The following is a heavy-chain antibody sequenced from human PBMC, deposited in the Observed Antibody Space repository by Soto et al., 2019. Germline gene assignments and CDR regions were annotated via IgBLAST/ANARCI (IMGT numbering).Heavy chain of an antibody. CDR3: AKAGIPTTVTMRPTTFDY. CDR1: GFTFTSSA. D-gene: IGHD4-17*01. V-gene: IGHV1-58*02. J-gene: IGHJ4*02. CDR2: IVVGSGNT. Sequence: SVKVSCKASGFTFTSSAMQWVRQARGQRLEWIGWIVVGSGNTNYAQKFQERVTITRDNSKNTLYLQMNSLRAEDTAVYYCAKAGIPTTVTMRPTTFDYWGQGTLVTVSS.